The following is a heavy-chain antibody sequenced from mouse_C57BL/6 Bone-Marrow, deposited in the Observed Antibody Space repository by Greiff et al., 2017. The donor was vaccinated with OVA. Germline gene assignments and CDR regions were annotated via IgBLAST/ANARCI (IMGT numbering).Heavy chain of an antibody. J-gene: IGHJ4*01. CDR1: GFTFSDYG. CDR2: ISNLAYSI. Sequence: DVKLVESGGGLVQPGGSLKLSCAASGFTFSDYGMAWVRQAPRKGPEWVAFISNLAYSIYYADTVTGRVTISRENAKNTLYLEMSSLRSEDTAMYYCARQGIGYYAMDYWGQGTSVTVSS. V-gene: IGHV5-15*01. CDR3: ARQGIGYYAMDY.